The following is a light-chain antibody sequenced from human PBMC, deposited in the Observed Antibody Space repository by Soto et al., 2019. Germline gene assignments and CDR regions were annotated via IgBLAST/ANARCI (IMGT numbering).Light chain of an antibody. Sequence: EIVLTQSPATLSLSPGERATLSCRASQSVSGYLGWYQQKPGQAPRLLIYDASNRAYGVPARFRGSGSGTNFTLTIASLEPDDFAVYYCQQRSNWPYLTFGGGTKVDI. CDR1: QSVSGY. J-gene: IGKJ4*01. CDR2: DAS. V-gene: IGKV3-11*01. CDR3: QQRSNWPYLT.